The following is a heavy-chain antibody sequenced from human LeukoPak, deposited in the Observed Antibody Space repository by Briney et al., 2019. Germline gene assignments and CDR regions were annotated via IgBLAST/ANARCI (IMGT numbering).Heavy chain of an antibody. CDR1: GFTVSSNY. V-gene: IGHV3-53*01. CDR2: IYSGDST. D-gene: IGHD3-10*01. Sequence: GGSLRLSCAASGFTVSSNYMSWVRQPPGKGLEWVSVIYSGDSTYYADSVKGRITISRDNSKNTLYLQMNSLRAEDTPVYYCGRMIRGVTNHFDNWGQGTLVTVSS. J-gene: IGHJ4*02. CDR3: GRMIRGVTNHFDN.